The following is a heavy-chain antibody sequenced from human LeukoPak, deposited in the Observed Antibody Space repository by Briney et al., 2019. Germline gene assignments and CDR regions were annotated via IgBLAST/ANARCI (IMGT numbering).Heavy chain of an antibody. CDR3: AAFVGAASTRYSYNWFDP. CDR1: GFTFTSSA. D-gene: IGHD1-26*01. V-gene: IGHV1-58*02. J-gene: IGHJ5*02. CDR2: IVVGSGNA. Sequence: SVKVSCKASGFTFTSSAMQWVRQARGQRLEWIGWIVVGSGNANYAQKFQERVTITRDMSTSTAYMELSSLRSEDTAVYYCAAFVGAASTRYSYNWFDPWGQGTLVTVSS.